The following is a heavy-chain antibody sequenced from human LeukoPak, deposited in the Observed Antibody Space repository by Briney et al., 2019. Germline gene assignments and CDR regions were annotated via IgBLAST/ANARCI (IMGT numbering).Heavy chain of an antibody. J-gene: IGHJ3*02. Sequence: GGSLRLSCAASGITFGSYAMSWVRQAPGKGLEWVSGLSGSTTVTYYADSVKGRFTIARDNSRNSLYLQIKSPRVEDTALYHCARSFNGGKGGALDTWGQGTIVSVSS. CDR3: ARSFNGGKGGALDT. V-gene: IGHV3-23*01. CDR1: GITFGSYA. D-gene: IGHD4-23*01. CDR2: LSGSTTVT.